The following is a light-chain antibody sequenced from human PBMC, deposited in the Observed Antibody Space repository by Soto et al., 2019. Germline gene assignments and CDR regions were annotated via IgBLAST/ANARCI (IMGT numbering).Light chain of an antibody. CDR2: RNN. V-gene: IGLV1-47*01. Sequence: QAVVTQPPSASGTPGQRVTISCSNIGSNFVYWYQQLPGTAPKLLIYRNNQRPSGVPDRFSASKSGTSASLAISGLRSEDEADYYCAAWDDSLSGDVLFGGGTKLTVL. CDR1: NIGSNF. CDR3: AAWDDSLSGDVL. J-gene: IGLJ2*01.